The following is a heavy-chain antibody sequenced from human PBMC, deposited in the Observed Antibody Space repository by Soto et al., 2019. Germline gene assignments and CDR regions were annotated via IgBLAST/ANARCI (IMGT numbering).Heavy chain of an antibody. V-gene: IGHV3-21*01. D-gene: IGHD2-2*01. Sequence: PGGSLRLSCAASGFTFSSYNMNWVRQAPGKGLEWVSSISSRSTYIYYADSVKGRFTISRDNAKNSLYLQMNSLRAEDTAVYYCARAASHCDFDYWGQGTLVTVSS. CDR3: ARAASHCDFDY. CDR1: GFTFSSYN. J-gene: IGHJ4*02. CDR2: ISSRSTYI.